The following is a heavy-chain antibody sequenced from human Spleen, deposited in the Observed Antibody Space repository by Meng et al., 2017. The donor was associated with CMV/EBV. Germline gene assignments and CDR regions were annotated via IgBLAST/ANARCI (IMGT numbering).Heavy chain of an antibody. CDR3: ARAYVSELGPSADYYYYYGMDV. CDR2: MSFDGSNK. Sequence: GESLKISCAASGFIFSTYAMHWVRQAPGKGLEWVAVMSFDGSNKYYADSVKGRFTISRDNAKNTLYLQMNSLRAEDTAVYYCARAYVSELGPSADYYYYYGMDVWGQGTTVTVSS. D-gene: IGHD7-27*01. CDR1: GFIFSTYA. V-gene: IGHV3-30*04. J-gene: IGHJ6*02.